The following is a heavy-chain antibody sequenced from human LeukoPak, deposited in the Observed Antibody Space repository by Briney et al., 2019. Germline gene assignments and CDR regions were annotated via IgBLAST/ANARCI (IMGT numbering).Heavy chain of an antibody. V-gene: IGHV4-59*01. Sequence: PSETLSLTCTVSGGSISHYYWTWIRQPPGKGLEWIGYIYYSDVANYNPSLKSRVSISVDTSKNQFSLKLTSVTAADTAVYYCASDSGGRRDAFIIWGQGTMVTVSS. CDR1: GGSISHYY. D-gene: IGHD2-8*02. CDR2: IYYSDVA. CDR3: ASDSGGRRDAFII. J-gene: IGHJ3*02.